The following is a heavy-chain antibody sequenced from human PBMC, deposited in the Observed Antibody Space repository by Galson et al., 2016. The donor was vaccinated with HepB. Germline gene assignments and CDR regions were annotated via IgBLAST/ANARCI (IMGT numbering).Heavy chain of an antibody. CDR2: IGGSGGST. CDR1: GFAFSDAW. V-gene: IGHV3-23*01. D-gene: IGHD1-26*01. CDR3: AKSLIVGPTMNWYFDL. Sequence: SLRLSCAASGFAFSDAWMTWVRQAPGKGLEWVSGIGGSGGSTYYADSVKGRFTISRDNSKNTLYLQMNSLRAEDTAVYYCAKSLIVGPTMNWYFDLWGRGTLVTVSS. J-gene: IGHJ2*01.